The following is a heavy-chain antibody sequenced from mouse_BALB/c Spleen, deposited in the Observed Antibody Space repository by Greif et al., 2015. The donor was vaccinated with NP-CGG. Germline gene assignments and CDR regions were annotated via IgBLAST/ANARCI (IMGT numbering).Heavy chain of an antibody. J-gene: IGHJ4*01. Sequence: EVQLVESGPGLVKPSQSLSLTCTVTGYSITSDYAWNWIRQFPGNKLEWMGYISYSGSXSYNPSLKSRISITRDTSKNQFFLQLNSVTTEDTATYYCARTDYDGYYYAMDYWGQGASVTVSS. CDR1: GYSITSDYA. CDR2: ISYSGSX. V-gene: IGHV3-2*02. CDR3: ARTDYDGYYYAMDY. D-gene: IGHD2-3*01.